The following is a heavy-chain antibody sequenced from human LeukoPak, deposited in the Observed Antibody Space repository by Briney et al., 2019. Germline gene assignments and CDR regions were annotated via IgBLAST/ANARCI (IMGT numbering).Heavy chain of an antibody. CDR1: GFTFGGYA. CDR2: ISGSGSTT. Sequence: PGGSLRLSCTASGFTFGGYAMSWVRQAPGKGLEWISTISGSGSTTYYGDSVKGRFTISRDSSKNTLDLQMNSLRAEDTAVYYCAKKGSRTIATGGFDCWGQGTLVIVSS. J-gene: IGHJ4*02. D-gene: IGHD6-13*01. CDR3: AKKGSRTIATGGFDC. V-gene: IGHV3-23*01.